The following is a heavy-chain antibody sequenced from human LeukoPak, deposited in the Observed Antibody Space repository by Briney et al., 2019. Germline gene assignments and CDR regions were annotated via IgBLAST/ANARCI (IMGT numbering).Heavy chain of an antibody. CDR2: INHSGST. Sequence: PSETLSLTCAVYGGSFSGYYWSWIRQPPGKGLEWIGEINHSGSTNYNPSLKSRVTISVDTSKNQFSLKLSSVTAADTAVYYCARGRYGDYDYRGQGTLVTVSS. CDR1: GGSFSGYY. V-gene: IGHV4-34*01. J-gene: IGHJ4*02. D-gene: IGHD4-17*01. CDR3: ARGRYGDYDY.